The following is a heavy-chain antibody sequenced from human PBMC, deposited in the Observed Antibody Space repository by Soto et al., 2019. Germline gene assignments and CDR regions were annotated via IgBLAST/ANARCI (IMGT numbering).Heavy chain of an antibody. Sequence: GGSLRLSCAASGFTFRNAWMSWVRQAPGKGLEWVGRIKSKTDGGTTDYAAPVKGRFTISRDDSKNTLYLQMNSLKTEDTAVYYCTTVNYYDSSGYWAQDYWGQGTLVTVSS. CDR1: GFTFRNAW. V-gene: IGHV3-15*01. D-gene: IGHD3-22*01. J-gene: IGHJ4*02. CDR3: TTVNYYDSSGYWAQDY. CDR2: IKSKTDGGTT.